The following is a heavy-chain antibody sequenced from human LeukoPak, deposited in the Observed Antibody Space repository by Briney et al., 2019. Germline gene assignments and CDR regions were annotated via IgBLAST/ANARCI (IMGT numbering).Heavy chain of an antibody. D-gene: IGHD1-26*01. Sequence: GGSLRLSCAASGFTFSSYGMSWVRQAPGKGLLWVSRINTDGSSTSYADSVKGRFTISRDNAKNTLYLQMNSLRAEDTAVYYCAREGSGSYGYFDYWGQGTLVTVS. CDR1: GFTFSSYG. CDR3: AREGSGSYGYFDY. CDR2: INTDGSST. J-gene: IGHJ4*02. V-gene: IGHV3-74*01.